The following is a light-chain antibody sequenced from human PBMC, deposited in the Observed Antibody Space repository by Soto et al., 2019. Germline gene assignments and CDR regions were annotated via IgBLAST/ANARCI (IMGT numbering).Light chain of an antibody. CDR3: QQYYSYPPT. V-gene: IGKV1-8*01. J-gene: IGKJ3*01. CDR1: QGISSY. Sequence: AIRMTQSPSSFSAATGDRVTITCRASQGISSYVAWYQQKPGKAPKLLIYAATTLHSGVPSTFRGSGSGTNFPLTISCLHSEDFPTYYCQQYYSYPPTFGPGTKVDI. CDR2: AAT.